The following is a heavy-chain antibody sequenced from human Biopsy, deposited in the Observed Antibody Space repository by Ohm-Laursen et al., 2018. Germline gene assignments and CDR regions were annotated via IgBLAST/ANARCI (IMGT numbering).Heavy chain of an antibody. CDR2: ISFTGTSS. Sequence: SLRLSCAASGSAFSSSWMTWVRQAPGKGLEWVSYISFTGTSSYYADSVKGRFTISRDNAKNSLYLQMNSLRAEDTGIYYCARDLKWGQGTLVTVSS. V-gene: IGHV3-48*03. CDR3: ARDLK. CDR1: GSAFSSSW. J-gene: IGHJ4*02.